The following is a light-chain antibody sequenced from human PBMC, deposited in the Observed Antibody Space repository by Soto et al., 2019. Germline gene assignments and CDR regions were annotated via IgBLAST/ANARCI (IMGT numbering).Light chain of an antibody. CDR3: QQYHIYSWT. Sequence: DIQMTQSPSTLSASVGDRVTITCRASQNVNKWLAWYQQKPGKAPKLLIYKASSLESGVPSRFSGGGSGTEFTLTISSLQPDDFATYYCQQYHIYSWTFGQGTKVDIK. CDR2: KAS. J-gene: IGKJ1*01. V-gene: IGKV1-5*03. CDR1: QNVNKW.